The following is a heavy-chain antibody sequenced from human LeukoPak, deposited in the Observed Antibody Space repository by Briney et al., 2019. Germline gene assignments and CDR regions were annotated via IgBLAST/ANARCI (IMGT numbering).Heavy chain of an antibody. CDR3: ARYTGSYFYFDY. D-gene: IGHD1-26*01. V-gene: IGHV5-51*01. CDR1: GYXFTSYW. CDR2: IHPGDSDP. Sequence: GESLKISCKGYGYXFTSYWICWVRQMPGKGLEWMGIIHPGDSDPRYSPSFQGQVTISADKSISTASLQWSSLKASDTAMYYCARYTGSYFYFDYWGQGTLVTVSS. J-gene: IGHJ4*02.